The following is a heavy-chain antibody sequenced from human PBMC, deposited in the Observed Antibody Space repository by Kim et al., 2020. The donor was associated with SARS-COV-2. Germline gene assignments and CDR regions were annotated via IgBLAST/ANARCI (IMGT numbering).Heavy chain of an antibody. CDR3: AFSSDDYGDYDASFDL. V-gene: IGHV3-21*04. J-gene: IGHJ2*01. CDR1: GFTFSSYS. CDR2: ISSSSSYI. Sequence: GGSLRLSCAASGFTFSSYSMNWVRQAPGKGLEWVSSISSSSSYIYYADSVKGRFTISRDNAKNSLYLQMNSLRAEDTAVYYCAFSSDDYGDYDASFDLWGRGTLVTVSS. D-gene: IGHD4-17*01.